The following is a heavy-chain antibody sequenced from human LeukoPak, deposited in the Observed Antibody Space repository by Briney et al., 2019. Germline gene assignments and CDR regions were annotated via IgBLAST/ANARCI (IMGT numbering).Heavy chain of an antibody. CDR2: IYYSGST. J-gene: IGHJ4*02. Sequence: SETLSLTCTVSGGSISSSSYYWGWIRQPPGKGLEWIGSIYYSGSTYYNPSLKSRVTISVDTSKNQFSLKPSSVTAADTAVYYCASYSSGWSRRGPFGYWGQGTLVTVSS. CDR1: GGSISSSSYY. V-gene: IGHV4-39*01. D-gene: IGHD6-19*01. CDR3: ASYSSGWSRRGPFGY.